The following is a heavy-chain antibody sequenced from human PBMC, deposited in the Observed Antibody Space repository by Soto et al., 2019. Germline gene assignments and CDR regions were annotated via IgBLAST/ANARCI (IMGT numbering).Heavy chain of an antibody. CDR2: ISYDGSNK. D-gene: IGHD6-19*01. J-gene: IGHJ4*02. Sequence: QVQLVESGGGVVQPGRSLRLSCAASGFTFSSYGMHWVRQAPGKGLEWVAVISYDGSNKYYADSVKGRFTISRDNSKNTLYLQMNSLRAEDTAVYYCAKGLYSSGWYAEDWGQGTLVTVSS. CDR3: AKGLYSSGWYAED. V-gene: IGHV3-30*18. CDR1: GFTFSSYG.